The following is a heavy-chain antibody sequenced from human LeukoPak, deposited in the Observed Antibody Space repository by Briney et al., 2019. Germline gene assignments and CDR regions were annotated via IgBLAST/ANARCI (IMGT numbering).Heavy chain of an antibody. Sequence: GGSLRLSCVASGFSFTGNWMSWVRQAPGKGPEWVASIKEDGSEKYYGDSVSGRFTISRHNAKNSLYLQMNSLRAEDTAVYYCAQEGNWGQGTLVTVSS. V-gene: IGHV3-7*01. CDR2: IKEDGSEK. CDR1: GFSFTGNW. J-gene: IGHJ4*02. CDR3: AQEGN.